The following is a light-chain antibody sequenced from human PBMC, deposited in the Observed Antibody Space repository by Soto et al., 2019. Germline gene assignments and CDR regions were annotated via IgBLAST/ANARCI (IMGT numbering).Light chain of an antibody. Sequence: DIPMTQSPSTLSASVGDRVTITCRASQSISSWLAWYQQKPGKAPKLLIYKASSLESGVPSRFSGSGSGTEFTLTISSLQPDDFATYYCQQYNRDWTFGQGTKVEIK. CDR2: KAS. J-gene: IGKJ1*01. CDR3: QQYNRDWT. V-gene: IGKV1-5*03. CDR1: QSISSW.